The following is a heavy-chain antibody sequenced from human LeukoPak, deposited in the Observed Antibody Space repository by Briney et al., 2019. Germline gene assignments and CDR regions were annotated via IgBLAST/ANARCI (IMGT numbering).Heavy chain of an antibody. J-gene: IGHJ4*02. CDR1: GFTFNKYA. CDR2: ISGSGGST. V-gene: IGHV3-23*01. CDR3: AKGVQWAVPGSCLDS. Sequence: GGSLRLSCPASGFTFNKYAMIWVRQAPGKGLEWVSGISGSGGSTYYADSVKGRFRISRDNSKNTLYLQMNGLRVDDTAVYYCAKGVQWAVPGSCLDSWGLGTLVTVSS. D-gene: IGHD6-19*01.